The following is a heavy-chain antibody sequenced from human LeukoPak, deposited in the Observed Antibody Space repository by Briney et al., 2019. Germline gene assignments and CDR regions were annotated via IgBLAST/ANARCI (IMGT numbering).Heavy chain of an antibody. Sequence: ASVNVSCNASGYTFTSYSISWLRQGPGQALEWMGWISAYNGNTNYAQNFKGRVSMTTDTSTSTAYMEVRSLRSDDTAVYYCARVRIAGAANFDYWGQGTLVTVSS. D-gene: IGHD6-13*01. J-gene: IGHJ4*02. CDR2: ISAYNGNT. V-gene: IGHV1-18*01. CDR3: ARVRIAGAANFDY. CDR1: GYTFTSYS.